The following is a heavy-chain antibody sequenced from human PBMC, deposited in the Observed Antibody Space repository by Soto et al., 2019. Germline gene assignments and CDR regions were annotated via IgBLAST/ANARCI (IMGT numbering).Heavy chain of an antibody. J-gene: IGHJ3*02. CDR1: GFTFSSYA. V-gene: IGHV3-23*01. CDR2: ISGSGGST. Sequence: GGSLRLSCAASGFTFSSYAMSWVRQAPGKGLEWVSAISGSGGSTYYADSVKGRFTISRDNSKNTLYLQMNSLRAEDTAVYYCAKDTAVAGPRLSAFDIWGQGTMVTVSS. CDR3: AKDTAVAGPRLSAFDI. D-gene: IGHD6-19*01.